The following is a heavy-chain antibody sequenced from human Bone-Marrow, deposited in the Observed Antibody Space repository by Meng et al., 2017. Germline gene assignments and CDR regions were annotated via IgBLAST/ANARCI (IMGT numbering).Heavy chain of an antibody. CDR3: AAFYHGTMRPNV. CDR2: ISYSGGST. J-gene: IGHJ6*02. V-gene: IGHV3-48*03. Sequence: GGSLRLSCAASGFTFSAYEMNWVRQAPGKGLEWTSYISYSGGSTHHADSVNGRFTISRDNAKNSLYLEMNSLRDEDTAVYYCAAFYHGTMRPNVWGHGTMVTVSS. D-gene: IGHD1-1*01. CDR1: GFTFSAYE.